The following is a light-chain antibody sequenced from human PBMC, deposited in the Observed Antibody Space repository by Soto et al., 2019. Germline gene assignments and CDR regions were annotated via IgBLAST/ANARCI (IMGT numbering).Light chain of an antibody. J-gene: IGKJ1*01. CDR2: AAS. V-gene: IGKV1-39*01. CDR1: QSISNH. CDR3: QQSYSSPPT. Sequence: DIQMTQSPSSLPASVEDRVIITCRASQSISNHLNWYQQTQGKAPKLLIFAASSLQSGVPSRFSGSRSGPDCTLTISSLQPEDFETYYCQQSYSSPPTFGQGTKVDIK.